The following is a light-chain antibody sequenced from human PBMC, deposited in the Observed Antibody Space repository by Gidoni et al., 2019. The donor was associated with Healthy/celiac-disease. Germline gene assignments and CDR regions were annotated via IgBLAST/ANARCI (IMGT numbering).Light chain of an antibody. Sequence: DIPLTQSPSFLSASVGDRVTITCRASQGISRYLAWYQQKPGKAPKLLIYAASTLQSGVPSSISGSGSGTEFTLTISSLQPEDFATYYCQQLNSYPIFTFXPXTKVDIK. CDR3: QQLNSYPIFT. CDR1: QGISRY. CDR2: AAS. V-gene: IGKV1-9*01. J-gene: IGKJ3*01.